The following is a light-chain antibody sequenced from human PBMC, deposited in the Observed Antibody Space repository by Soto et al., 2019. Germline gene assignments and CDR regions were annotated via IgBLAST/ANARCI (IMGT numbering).Light chain of an antibody. CDR1: QTVTRSY. Sequence: EIVLTQSPGTMSLSPGERVTLSCRASQTVTRSYLAWYQQKPGQAPRLLIYGASSRATGIPDRFNGGGSGTDFTLTITRLEPEDFAVYYCQQYGRSPKTFGQGTKVDIK. CDR2: GAS. CDR3: QQYGRSPKT. V-gene: IGKV3-20*01. J-gene: IGKJ1*01.